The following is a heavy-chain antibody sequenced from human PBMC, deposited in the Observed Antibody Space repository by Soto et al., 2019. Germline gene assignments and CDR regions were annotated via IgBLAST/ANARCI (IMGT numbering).Heavy chain of an antibody. CDR3: ARESAVGATHFDY. J-gene: IGHJ4*02. CDR2: IYYSGST. CDR1: GGSISSGDYY. D-gene: IGHD1-26*01. V-gene: IGHV4-30-4*01. Sequence: SETLSLTCTVSGGSISSGDYYWSWIRQPPGKGLEWIGYIYYSGSTYYNPSLKSRVTISVDTSKDQFSLKLSSVTAADTAVYYCARESAVGATHFDYWGQGTLVTVSS.